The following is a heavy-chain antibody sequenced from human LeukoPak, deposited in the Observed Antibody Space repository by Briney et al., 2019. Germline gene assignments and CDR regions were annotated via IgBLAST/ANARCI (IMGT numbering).Heavy chain of an antibody. D-gene: IGHD3-9*01. CDR3: ARGFDWLGVYFDY. CDR2: INPNTGDT. Sequence: ASVRVSCKASGYPFTGYYMHWVRQAPGQGLEWMGWINPNTGDTNYTQKFQGRVAMTRDTSISTAYMELSGLRSDDTAVYYCARGFDWLGVYFDYWGQGTLVTVSS. J-gene: IGHJ4*02. V-gene: IGHV1-2*02. CDR1: GYPFTGYY.